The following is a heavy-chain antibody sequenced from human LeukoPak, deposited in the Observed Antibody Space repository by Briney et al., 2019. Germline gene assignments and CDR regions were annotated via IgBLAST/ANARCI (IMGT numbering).Heavy chain of an antibody. CDR1: GFAFSNLA. J-gene: IGHJ4*02. V-gene: IGHV3-23*01. D-gene: IGHD6-19*01. CDR3: AKDARRTNGWYFFDY. Sequence: GGSLRLSCAASGFAFSNLAMGWVRQAPGQGLEWVSVISDSGSLTYYADSVKGRFTISRDNSKNTLFLQMNSLRAEVTAVYYCAKDARRTNGWYFFDYWGQGTLVSVSS. CDR2: ISDSGSLT.